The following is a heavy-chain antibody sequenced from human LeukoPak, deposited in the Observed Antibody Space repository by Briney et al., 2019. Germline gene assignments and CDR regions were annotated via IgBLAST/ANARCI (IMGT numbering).Heavy chain of an antibody. CDR2: IIPIFGTA. J-gene: IGHJ6*03. Sequence: GASVKVSCKASGYTFTTYPMNWVRQAPGQGLEWMGGIIPIFGTANYAQKFQGRVTITADKSTSTAYMELSSLRSEDTAVYYCASSPGYYYYMDVWGKGTTVTVSS. CDR1: GYTFTTYP. D-gene: IGHD2-2*01. V-gene: IGHV1-69*06. CDR3: ASSPGYYYYMDV.